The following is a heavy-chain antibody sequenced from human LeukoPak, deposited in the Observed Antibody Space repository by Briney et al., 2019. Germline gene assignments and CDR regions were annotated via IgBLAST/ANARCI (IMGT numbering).Heavy chain of an antibody. V-gene: IGHV1-8*01. CDR1: GYTFTSYD. CDR2: MNPNSGNT. J-gene: IGHJ4*02. CDR3: AREGYYYDSSGYYFTADY. D-gene: IGHD3-22*01. Sequence: ASVKVSCKASGYTFTSYDINWVRQATGQGLEWMGWMNPNSGNTGYAQKFQGRVTMTRNTSISTAYMELSSLRSEDTAVYYCAREGYYYDSSGYYFTADYWGQGTLVTVSS.